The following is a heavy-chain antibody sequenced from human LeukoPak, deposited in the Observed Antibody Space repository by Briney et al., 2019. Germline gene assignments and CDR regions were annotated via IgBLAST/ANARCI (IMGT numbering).Heavy chain of an antibody. CDR2: IISSGSVM. CDR3: ARDILGRDGYRYYDY. D-gene: IGHD5-24*01. V-gene: IGHV3-11*01. J-gene: IGHJ4*02. Sequence: PGGSLRLSCTASGFTFGDYAMSWFRQAPGKGLEWISYIISSGSVMHYADSVKGRFTISRDNAKNSLSLQMNSLRAEDTAVYYCARDILGRDGYRYYDYWGQGTLVTVSS. CDR1: GFTFGDYA.